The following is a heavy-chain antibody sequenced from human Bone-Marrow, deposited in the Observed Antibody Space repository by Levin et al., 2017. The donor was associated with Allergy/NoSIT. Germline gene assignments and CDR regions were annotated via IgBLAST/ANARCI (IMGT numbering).Heavy chain of an antibody. CDR1: GGSISSGGYS. J-gene: IGHJ1*01. V-gene: IGHV4-30-2*01. CDR2: IYHSGST. CDR3: ASRTGYSSH. D-gene: IGHD6-19*01. Sequence: PSETLSLTCAVSGGSISSGGYSWSWIRQPPGKGLEWIGYIYHSGSTYYNPSLKSRVTISVDRSKNQFSLKLSSVTAADTAVYYCASRTGYSSHWGQGTLVTVSS.